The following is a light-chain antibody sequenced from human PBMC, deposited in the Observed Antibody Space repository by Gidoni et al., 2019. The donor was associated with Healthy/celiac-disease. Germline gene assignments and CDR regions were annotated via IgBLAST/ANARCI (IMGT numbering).Light chain of an antibody. CDR2: GAS. V-gene: IGKV3-15*01. Sequence: EIVMTQSPATLSVSPGERATLSCRASQSVSSNLAWYQQKPGQAPRLLIYGASTRATGIPARFCGSGSGTEFTLTISRLQSEDFAVYYCQQYNNWYTFGQGTKLEIK. CDR1: QSVSSN. CDR3: QQYNNWYT. J-gene: IGKJ2*01.